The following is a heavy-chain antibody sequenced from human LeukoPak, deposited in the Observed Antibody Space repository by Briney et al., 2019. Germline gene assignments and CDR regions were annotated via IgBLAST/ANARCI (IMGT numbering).Heavy chain of an antibody. CDR1: GFTFSSYA. D-gene: IGHD5-18*01. CDR2: ISGSGGST. V-gene: IGHV3-23*01. CDR3: AKGRRIQLWLS. J-gene: IGHJ4*02. Sequence: QAGGSLRLSCAASGFTFSSYAMSWVRQAPGKGLEWVSSISGSGGSTYYADSVKGRFTISRDNSKNTLYMQMNSLRAEDTAIYYCAKGRRIQLWLSWGQGTLVTVSS.